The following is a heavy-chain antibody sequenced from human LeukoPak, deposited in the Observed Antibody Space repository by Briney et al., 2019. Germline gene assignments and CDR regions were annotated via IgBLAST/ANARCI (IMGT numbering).Heavy chain of an antibody. J-gene: IGHJ6*03. CDR2: IYYSGNT. CDR1: GGSISSSSYY. D-gene: IGHD6-13*01. CDR3: ARRGSSSWYGNYYYYYMDV. V-gene: IGHV4-39*02. Sequence: SETLSLTCTVSGGSISSSSYYWGWIRQPPGKGLEWIGNIYYSGNTYYNPSLKSRVTISVDTSKNHFSLKVSSVTAADTAVYYCARRGSSSWYGNYYYYYMDVWGKGTTVTVSS.